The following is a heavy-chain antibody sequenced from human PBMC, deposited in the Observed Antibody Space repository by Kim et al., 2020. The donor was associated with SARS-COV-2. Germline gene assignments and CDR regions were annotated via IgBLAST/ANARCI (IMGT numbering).Heavy chain of an antibody. CDR3: AKAHRPKRIAEGDYCFDY. J-gene: IGHJ4*02. CDR2: ISGSGGST. CDR1: GFTFSSYA. D-gene: IGHD3-10*01. V-gene: IGHV3-23*01. Sequence: GGSLRLSCAASGFTFSSYAMSWVRQAPGKGLEWVSAISGSGGSTYYADSVKGRFTISRDNSKNTLYLQMNSLRAEDTAVYYCAKAHRPKRIAEGDYCFDYWGQGTLVTVSS.